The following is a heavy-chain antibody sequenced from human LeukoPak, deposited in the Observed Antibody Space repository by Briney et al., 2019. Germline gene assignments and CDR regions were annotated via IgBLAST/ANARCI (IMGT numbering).Heavy chain of an antibody. CDR2: IYNDGSSA. D-gene: IGHD2-15*01. J-gene: IGHJ4*02. CDR1: GFTFSTYW. CDR3: AKGAVVVVAATLDY. V-gene: IGHV3-74*01. Sequence: GGSLRLSWAASGFTFSTYWMHWVRQAPGKGLVWVSRIYNDGSSARYADSVKGRFTISRDNAKNSLYLQMNSLRAEDTALYYCAKGAVVVVAATLDYWGQGTLVTVSS.